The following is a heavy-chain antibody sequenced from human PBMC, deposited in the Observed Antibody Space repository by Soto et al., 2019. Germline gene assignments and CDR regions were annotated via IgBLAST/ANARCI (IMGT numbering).Heavy chain of an antibody. J-gene: IGHJ3*02. D-gene: IGHD3-10*01. CDR1: GYTFTTYG. Sequence: QVQLVQSGAEEKRPGASVKVSCKASGYTFTTYGIHWVRQAPGQRIEWMGWINAANGQVKYSQNFQGRISITRDISARTAYMELSRLRSEDTAVYYCARVMAVQAFDIWGLGTMVTVS. CDR3: ARVMAVQAFDI. V-gene: IGHV1-3*05. CDR2: INAANGQV.